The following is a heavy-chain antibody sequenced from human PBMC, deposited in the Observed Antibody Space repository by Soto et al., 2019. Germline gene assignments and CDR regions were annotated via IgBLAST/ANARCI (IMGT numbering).Heavy chain of an antibody. J-gene: IGHJ5*02. CDR1: GGSISSYY. D-gene: IGHD3-10*01. CDR3: AREVTSMVRGNWFDP. Sequence: SETLSLTCTVSGGSISSYYWSWIRQPPGKGLEWIGYIYYSGSTNYNPSLKSRVTISVDTPKNQFSLKPSSVTAADTAVYYCAREVTSMVRGNWFDPWGQGTLVTVSS. V-gene: IGHV4-59*01. CDR2: IYYSGST.